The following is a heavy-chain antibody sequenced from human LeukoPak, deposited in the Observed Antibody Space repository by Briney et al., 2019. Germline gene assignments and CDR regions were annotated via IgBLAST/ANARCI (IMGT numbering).Heavy chain of an antibody. CDR2: ITGSGGGT. D-gene: IGHD4-17*01. CDR1: GFTFDDYA. J-gene: IGHJ3*02. CDR3: AKDPNGDYIGTFDI. V-gene: IGHV3-23*01. Sequence: GRSLRLSCAASGFTFDDYAMHWVRQPPGKGLEWVSSITGSGGGTQYADSVQGRFTISRDNSKNTLYLQMNSLRAEDTAVYYCAKDPNGDYIGTFDIWGQGTMVTVSS.